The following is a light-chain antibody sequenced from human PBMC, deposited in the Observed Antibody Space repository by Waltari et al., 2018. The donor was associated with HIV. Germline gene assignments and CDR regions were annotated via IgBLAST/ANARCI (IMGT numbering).Light chain of an antibody. J-gene: IGKJ2*01. Sequence: DIVMTQSPDSLAVSLGERATINCKSSQSVLYSSSNKNSLAWYQQKPGQPPKLLIYWASTREPGVPDRVSGSGSGTDFTLTISSLQAEDVAVYYCQQYYNTPYTFGQGTKLEIK. V-gene: IGKV4-1*01. CDR1: QSVLYSSSNKNS. CDR3: QQYYNTPYT. CDR2: WAS.